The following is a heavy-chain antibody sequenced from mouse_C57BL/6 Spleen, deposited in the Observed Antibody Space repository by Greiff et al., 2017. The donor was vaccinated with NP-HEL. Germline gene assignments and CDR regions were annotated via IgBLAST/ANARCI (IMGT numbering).Heavy chain of an antibody. J-gene: IGHJ2*01. CDR3: ARDGYDVFVYFDY. CDR1: GYSITSGYY. D-gene: IGHD2-2*01. V-gene: IGHV3-6*01. Sequence: EVQLQQSGPGLVKPSQSLSLTCSVTGYSITSGYYWNWIRQFPGNKLEWMGYISYDGSNNYNPSLKNRISITRDTSKNQFFLKLNSVTTEDTTTYYCARDGYDVFVYFDYWGQGTTLTVSS. CDR2: ISYDGSN.